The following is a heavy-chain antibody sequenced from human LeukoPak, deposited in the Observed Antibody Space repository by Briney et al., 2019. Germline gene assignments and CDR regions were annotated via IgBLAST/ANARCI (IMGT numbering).Heavy chain of an antibody. D-gene: IGHD5-18*01. V-gene: IGHV1-18*01. CDR2: ISAYNGNT. J-gene: IGHJ4*02. Sequence: ASVKVSCKASGYTFASFGISWVRQAPGQGPEWMGWISAYNGNTNYIQKFQGRVTMTTDTSTNTAYMELRSLTSDDTAVYYCARDLGLDTTMIFFDYWGQGTLVTVSS. CDR1: GYTFASFG. CDR3: ARDLGLDTTMIFFDY.